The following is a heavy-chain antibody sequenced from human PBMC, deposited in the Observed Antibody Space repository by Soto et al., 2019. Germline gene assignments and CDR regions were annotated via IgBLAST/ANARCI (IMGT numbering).Heavy chain of an antibody. Sequence: EVRLVESGGGLVQPGGSLRLSCAASGFTFSRYWMSWVRQAPGKGLEWVGNIKEDGSDKYYLDSVKGRFTISKDNAKNSVYLQLNSLRAEDTAVYYCARLGHLGEYNYGYGHFWGQGTLVTVSS. CDR1: GFTFSRYW. CDR3: ARLGHLGEYNYGYGHF. V-gene: IGHV3-7*01. J-gene: IGHJ4*02. D-gene: IGHD5-18*01. CDR2: IKEDGSDK.